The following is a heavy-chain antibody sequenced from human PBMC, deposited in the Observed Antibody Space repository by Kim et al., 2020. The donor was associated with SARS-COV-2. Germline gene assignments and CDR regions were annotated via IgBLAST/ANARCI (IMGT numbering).Heavy chain of an antibody. CDR1: GYTFTHFG. D-gene: IGHD1-26*01. Sequence: ASVKVSCKASGYTFTHFGVCWVRQAPGQGLQWMGWISTDKSNTRYAQIVQGRVTMTIDTSTSTAYMELRNLRSDDTAVYYCARESATGPYYFDYWGQGTLVTVSS. V-gene: IGHV1-18*01. J-gene: IGHJ4*02. CDR3: ARESATGPYYFDY. CDR2: ISTDKSNT.